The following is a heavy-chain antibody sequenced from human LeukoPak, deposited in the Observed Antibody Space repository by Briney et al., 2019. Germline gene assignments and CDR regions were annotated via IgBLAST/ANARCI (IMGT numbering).Heavy chain of an antibody. CDR1: GGSFSGYY. J-gene: IGHJ5*02. D-gene: IGHD6-13*01. CDR2: INHSGST. CDR3: ARDRVFNWFDP. V-gene: IGHV4-34*01. Sequence: SETLSLTCAVYGGSFSGYYWSWIRQPPGKGLEWIGEINHSGSTNYNPSLKSRVTISVDRSKNQFSLKLSSVTAADTAVYYCARDRVFNWFDPWGQGTLVTVSS.